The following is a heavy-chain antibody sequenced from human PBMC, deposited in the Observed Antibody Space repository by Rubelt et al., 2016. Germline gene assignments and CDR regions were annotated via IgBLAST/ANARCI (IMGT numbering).Heavy chain of an antibody. J-gene: IGHJ4*02. V-gene: IGHV3-21*01. Sequence: GKGLEWVSSISSSSSYIYYAASVKGRFTISRDNAKNSLYLQMNSLRAEDTAVYYCARDFITGSGAAAQTDYWGQGTLVTVSS. D-gene: IGHD2-2*01. CDR2: ISSSSSYI. CDR3: ARDFITGSGAAAQTDY.